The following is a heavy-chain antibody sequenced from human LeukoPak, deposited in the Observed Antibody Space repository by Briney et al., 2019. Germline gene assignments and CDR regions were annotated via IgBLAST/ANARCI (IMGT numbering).Heavy chain of an antibody. CDR3: AKVARLGYSGYDLWEDYFDY. V-gene: IGHV3-33*06. J-gene: IGHJ4*02. Sequence: GGSLRLSCAASGFTFSSYGMHWVRQAPGKGLEWVAVIWYDGSNKYYADSVKGRFTISRDNSKNTLYLQMNSLRAEDTAVYYCAKVARLGYSGYDLWEDYFDYWGQGTLVTVSS. CDR1: GFTFSSYG. CDR2: IWYDGSNK. D-gene: IGHD5-12*01.